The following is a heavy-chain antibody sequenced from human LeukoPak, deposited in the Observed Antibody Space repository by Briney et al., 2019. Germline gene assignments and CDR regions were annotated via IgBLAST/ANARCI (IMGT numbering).Heavy chain of an antibody. CDR2: IYHSGST. Sequence: SGTLSLTCAVSGYSISSGYYWGWIRQPPGKGLEWIGSIYHSGSTYYNPSLKSRVTISVDTSKNQFSLKLSSVTAADTAVYYCARVPFYCSGGSCYLGYFDYWGQGTLVTVSS. D-gene: IGHD2-15*01. CDR1: GYSISSGYY. J-gene: IGHJ4*02. CDR3: ARVPFYCSGGSCYLGYFDY. V-gene: IGHV4-38-2*01.